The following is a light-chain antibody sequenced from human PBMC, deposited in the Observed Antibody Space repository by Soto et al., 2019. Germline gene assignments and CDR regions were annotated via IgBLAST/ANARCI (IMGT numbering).Light chain of an antibody. CDR1: QGISSY. V-gene: IGKV1-9*01. J-gene: IGKJ1*01. Sequence: IQLTQSPSSLSASVGDRVTITCRASQGISSYLAWYHQKPGKAPKLLIYAASTSQSGVPSRFSGSGSGTDFTLTISSLQPEDFATYYCQQLNSYPPTFGQGTKVDIK. CDR2: AAS. CDR3: QQLNSYPPT.